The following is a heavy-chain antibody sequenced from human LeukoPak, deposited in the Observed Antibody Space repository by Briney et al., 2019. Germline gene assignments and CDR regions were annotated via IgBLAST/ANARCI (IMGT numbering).Heavy chain of an antibody. CDR2: INHSGNT. J-gene: IGHJ4*02. Sequence: PSETLSLTCAVYGGSFSGYYWSWIRQPPGKGLEWIGEINHSGNTNYNPSLKSRVTISVDTSKNQFSLKLSSVTAADTAVYYCARGRWELETYYFDYWGQGTLVTVSS. D-gene: IGHD1-26*01. V-gene: IGHV4-34*01. CDR3: ARGRWELETYYFDY. CDR1: GGSFSGYY.